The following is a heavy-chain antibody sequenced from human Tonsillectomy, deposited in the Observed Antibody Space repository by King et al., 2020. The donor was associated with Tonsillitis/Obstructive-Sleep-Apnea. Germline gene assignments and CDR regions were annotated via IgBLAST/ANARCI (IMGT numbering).Heavy chain of an antibody. Sequence: QLQESGPGLVKPSETLSLTCTVSGGSISSYYWSWIRQPPGKGLEWIGYIYYSGSTNYNPSLKSRVTISVDTSKNQFSLKLSSVTAADTAVYYCVRHADPLDTAMVYFDYWGQGTLVTVSS. CDR1: GGSISSYY. CDR2: IYYSGST. CDR3: VRHADPLDTAMVYFDY. J-gene: IGHJ4*02. V-gene: IGHV4-59*08. D-gene: IGHD5-18*01.